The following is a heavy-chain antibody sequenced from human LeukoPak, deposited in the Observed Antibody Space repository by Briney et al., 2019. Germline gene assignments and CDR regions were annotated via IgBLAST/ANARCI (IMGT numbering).Heavy chain of an antibody. CDR3: ASGQRAARYYYMDV. D-gene: IGHD6-6*01. CDR2: INHSGST. Sequence: PSETLSLTCAVYGGSFSGYYWSWIRQPPGKGLEWIGKINHSGSTNYNPSLKSRVTISVDTSKNQFSLKLSSVTAADTAVYYCASGQRAARYYYMDVWGKGTTVTVSS. J-gene: IGHJ6*03. V-gene: IGHV4-34*01. CDR1: GGSFSGYY.